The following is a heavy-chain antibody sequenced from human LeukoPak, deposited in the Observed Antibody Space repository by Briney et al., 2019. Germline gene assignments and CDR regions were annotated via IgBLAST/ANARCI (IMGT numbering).Heavy chain of an antibody. D-gene: IGHD2-8*01. CDR2: INPNSGGT. CDR1: GYTFTGYY. V-gene: IGHV1-2*02. CDR3: AAMYVGDALDI. J-gene: IGHJ3*02. Sequence: ASVKVYCRASGYTFTGYYMHWVRQAPGQGLEWMGWINPNSGGTNYAQKFQGRVTMTRDTSISTAYMELSRLRSDDTAVYYCAAMYVGDALDIWGQGTMVTVSS.